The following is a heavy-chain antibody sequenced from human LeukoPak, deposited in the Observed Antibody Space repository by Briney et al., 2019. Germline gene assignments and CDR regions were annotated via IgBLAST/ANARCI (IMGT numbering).Heavy chain of an antibody. CDR1: GGSFSGYY. J-gene: IGHJ4*02. CDR3: ARGKGYSYGYRGYFDY. Sequence: SETLTLTCAVYGGSFSGYYWSWIRQPPGKGLEWMGEINHSGSTNYNPSLKSRVTISVDTSKNQFSLKLSSVTAADTAVYYCARGKGYSYGYRGYFDYWGQGTLVTVSS. CDR2: INHSGST. V-gene: IGHV4-34*01. D-gene: IGHD5-18*01.